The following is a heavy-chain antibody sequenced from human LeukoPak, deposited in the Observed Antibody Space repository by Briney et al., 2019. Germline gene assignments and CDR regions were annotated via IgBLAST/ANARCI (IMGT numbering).Heavy chain of an antibody. CDR2: IYYSGIT. Sequence: SETLSLTCSVSRGSISSYYWSWIRQAPGKGLEWIGYIYYSGITYYNPSLKSRVTISVDTSQNQFSLKLSSVTAADAAVYYCARLGFRVRGVPRGYYYMDVWGKGTTVTVSS. CDR3: ARLGFRVRGVPRGYYYMDV. CDR1: RGSISSYY. J-gene: IGHJ6*03. V-gene: IGHV4-59*01. D-gene: IGHD3-10*01.